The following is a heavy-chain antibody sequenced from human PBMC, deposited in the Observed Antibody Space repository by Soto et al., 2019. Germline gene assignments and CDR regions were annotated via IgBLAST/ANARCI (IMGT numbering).Heavy chain of an antibody. CDR3: AKDVEAVGGPLEY. D-gene: IGHD1-1*01. CDR2: ISAYNGNT. Sequence: VASVKVSCKASGYTFTSYGISWVRQAPGQGREWMGWISAYNGNTNYAQKLQGRVTMTTDTSTSTAYMELRSLRSDDTAVYYCAKDVEAVGGPLEYWGQGILGNGTS. V-gene: IGHV1-18*01. J-gene: IGHJ4*02. CDR1: GYTFTSYG.